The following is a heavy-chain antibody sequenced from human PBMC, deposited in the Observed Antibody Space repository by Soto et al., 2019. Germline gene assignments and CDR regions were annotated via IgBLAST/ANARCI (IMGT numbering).Heavy chain of an antibody. CDR2: IRSKAKSYAT. CDR1: GFNFSGSA. D-gene: IGHD2-15*01. V-gene: IGHV3-73*02. J-gene: IGHJ4*02. Sequence: EVQLVESGGGLVQPRGSLKLSCATSGFNFSGSAIHWVRQASEKGLKWVGRIRSKAKSYATEYAASVKGRFTISRDDSKNTAYLQMNSLKIEDTAVYYCTNSGGAYWGQGTLVTVSS. CDR3: TNSGGAY.